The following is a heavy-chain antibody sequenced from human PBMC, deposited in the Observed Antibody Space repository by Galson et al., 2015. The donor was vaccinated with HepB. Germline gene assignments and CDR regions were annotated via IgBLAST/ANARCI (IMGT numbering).Heavy chain of an antibody. CDR3: ARDFRYCSSTSCPPADYYYGMDV. CDR1: GFTVSSNY. Sequence: SLRLSCAASGFTVSSNYMSWVRQAPGKGLEWVSAIYSGGSTYYADSVKGRFTISRDNSKNTLYLQMNSLRAEDTAVYYCARDFRYCSSTSCPPADYYYGMDVWGQGTTVTVSS. CDR2: IYSGGST. J-gene: IGHJ6*02. D-gene: IGHD2-2*01. V-gene: IGHV3-66*01.